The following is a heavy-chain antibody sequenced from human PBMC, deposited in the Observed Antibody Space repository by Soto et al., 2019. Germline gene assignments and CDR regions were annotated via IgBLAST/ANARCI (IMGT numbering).Heavy chain of an antibody. V-gene: IGHV3-74*01. Sequence: EVQLVESGGGLVQPGGSLRLSCAASGFTFSSYWMHWVRQAPGKGLVWVSRIKSDGTSTSYADSVKGRFTISRDNAKYTLYLQMNILRAEDTAVYYCVREVSNSGYDIHLDAWGQGTLVTVSS. CDR2: IKSDGTST. D-gene: IGHD5-12*01. CDR1: GFTFSSYW. J-gene: IGHJ5*02. CDR3: VREVSNSGYDIHLDA.